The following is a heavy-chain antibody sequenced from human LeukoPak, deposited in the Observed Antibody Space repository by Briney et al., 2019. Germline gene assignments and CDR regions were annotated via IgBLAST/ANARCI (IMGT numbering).Heavy chain of an antibody. V-gene: IGHV3-23*01. CDR2: ISDDGSDT. CDR1: GFTFSSYA. D-gene: IGHD1-1*01. Sequence: GGSLRLSCTASGFTFSSYAMHWVRQAPGKGLEWVSAISDDGSDTKYAESVKGRFTISRDNSRNRLYLQMNSLRVEDTAIYYCGRDWKCDYWGQGILVTVSS. CDR3: GRDWKCDY. J-gene: IGHJ4*02.